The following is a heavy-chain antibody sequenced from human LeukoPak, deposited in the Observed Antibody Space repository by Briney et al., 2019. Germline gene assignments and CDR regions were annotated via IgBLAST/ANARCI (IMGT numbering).Heavy chain of an antibody. J-gene: IGHJ4*02. CDR2: ISSSSSTI. Sequence: GGSLRLSCAASGFTFSSYSMNWVRQAPGKGLEWVSYISSSSSTIYYADSVKGRFTVSRDNSKNTLYLQMNSLRAEDTAVYYCAKSGLNRFDYWGQGTLVTVSS. V-gene: IGHV3-48*01. CDR1: GFTFSSYS. CDR3: AKSGLNRFDY. D-gene: IGHD2-15*01.